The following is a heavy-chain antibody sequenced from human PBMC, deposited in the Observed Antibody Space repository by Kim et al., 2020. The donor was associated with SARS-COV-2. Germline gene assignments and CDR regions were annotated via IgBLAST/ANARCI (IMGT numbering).Heavy chain of an antibody. V-gene: IGHV5-10-1*01. J-gene: IGHJ3*02. Sequence: NFSPSFQGHVTISADKSISTAYLQWSSLKASDTAMYYCATGGGVVGAFDIWGQGTMVTVSS. CDR3: ATGGGVVGAFDI. D-gene: IGHD1-26*01.